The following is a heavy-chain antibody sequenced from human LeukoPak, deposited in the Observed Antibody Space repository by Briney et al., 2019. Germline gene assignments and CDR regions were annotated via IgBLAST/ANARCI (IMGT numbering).Heavy chain of an antibody. Sequence: PGGSLRLSCAASGFTFSSYSMNWVRQAPGKGLEWVSSITSSGRYIYYADSVKGRFTISRDNAKNSLYLQMNSLRAEDTAVYYCAKDTWDIVATIETFWFDPWGQGTLVTVSS. V-gene: IGHV3-21*01. CDR2: ITSSGRYI. J-gene: IGHJ5*02. CDR1: GFTFSSYS. D-gene: IGHD5-12*01. CDR3: AKDTWDIVATIETFWFDP.